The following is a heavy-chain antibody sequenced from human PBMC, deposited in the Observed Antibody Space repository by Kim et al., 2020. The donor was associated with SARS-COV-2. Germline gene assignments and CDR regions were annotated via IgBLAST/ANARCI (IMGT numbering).Heavy chain of an antibody. V-gene: IGHV1-69*13. CDR2: IIPIFGTA. D-gene: IGHD4-17*01. J-gene: IGHJ5*02. Sequence: SVKVSCKASGGTFSSYAISWVRQAPGQGLEWMGGIIPIFGTANYAQKFQGRVTITADESTSTAYMELSSLRSEDTAVYYCARSVGYGDIYAYNWFDPWGQGTLVTVSS. CDR3: ARSVGYGDIYAYNWFDP. CDR1: GGTFSSYA.